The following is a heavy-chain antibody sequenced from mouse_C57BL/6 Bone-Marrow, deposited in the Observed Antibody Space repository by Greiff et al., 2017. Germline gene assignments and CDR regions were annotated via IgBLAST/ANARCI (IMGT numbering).Heavy chain of an antibody. Sequence: EVKLVESGGGLVKPGGSLKLSCAASGFTFSSYAMSWVRQTPEKRLEWVATISDGGSYTYYPDNVKGRFTISRDNAKNNLYLQMSHLKSEDTAMYYCARAAAYYSNSWYFDVWGTGTTGTVSS. CDR2: ISDGGSYT. J-gene: IGHJ1*03. D-gene: IGHD2-5*01. V-gene: IGHV5-4*03. CDR3: ARAAAYYSNSWYFDV. CDR1: GFTFSSYA.